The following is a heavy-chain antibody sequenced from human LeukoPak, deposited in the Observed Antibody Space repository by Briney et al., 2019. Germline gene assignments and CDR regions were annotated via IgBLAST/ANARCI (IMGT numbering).Heavy chain of an antibody. Sequence: ASVKVSRKASGYTFTGYYMHWVRQAPGQGLEWMGWINPNSGGTNYAQKFQGRVTMTRDTSISTAYMELSRLRSDDTAVYYCARDRIAAAGDYYYYYMDVWGKGTTVTVSS. CDR1: GYTFTGYY. V-gene: IGHV1-2*02. CDR3: ARDRIAAAGDYYYYYMDV. CDR2: INPNSGGT. J-gene: IGHJ6*03. D-gene: IGHD6-13*01.